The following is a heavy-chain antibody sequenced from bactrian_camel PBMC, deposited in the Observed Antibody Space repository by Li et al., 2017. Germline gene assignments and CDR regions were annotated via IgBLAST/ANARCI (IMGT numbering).Heavy chain of an antibody. CDR3: SNGVVPANY. J-gene: IGHJ4*01. Sequence: DVQLVESGGGLVQPGGSLRLSCAASGFPYSIYAMSWVRQAPGKGLEWVSAINTGADYTFYADSVKGRFTISRDNAKNTLYLQLNSLKTEDTAMYYCSNGVVPANYWGQGTQVTVS. CDR1: GFPYSIYA. V-gene: IGHV3S31*01. D-gene: IGHD6*01. CDR2: INTGADYT.